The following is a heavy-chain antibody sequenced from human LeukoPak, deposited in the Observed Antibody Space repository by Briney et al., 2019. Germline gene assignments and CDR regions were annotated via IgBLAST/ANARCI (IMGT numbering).Heavy chain of an antibody. CDR3: AKDEYCSGGSCYSLPNNWFDP. J-gene: IGHJ5*02. D-gene: IGHD2-15*01. CDR1: GFTFSSYA. V-gene: IGHV3-23*01. Sequence: GGSLRLSCAASGFTFSSYAMTWVRQAPGKGLEWVSTISGSGGSTYYADSVKGRFTISRDNSKNTIYLQMNSLIAEDTAVYYCAKDEYCSGGSCYSLPNNWFDPWGQGTLVTVSS. CDR2: ISGSGGST.